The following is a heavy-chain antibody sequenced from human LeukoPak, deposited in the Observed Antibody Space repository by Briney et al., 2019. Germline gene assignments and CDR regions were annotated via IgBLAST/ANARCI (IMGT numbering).Heavy chain of an antibody. Sequence: ASVKVSCKASGYTFTSYGISWVRQAPGQGLEWMGWISAYNGNTNYAQKLQGRVTMNPNTTTSTAYMELRSLRSDDTAVYYCARVGLNVVVTARIDYWGQGTLVTVSS. CDR3: ARVGLNVVVTARIDY. CDR2: ISAYNGNT. D-gene: IGHD2-21*02. V-gene: IGHV1-18*01. CDR1: GYTFTSYG. J-gene: IGHJ4*02.